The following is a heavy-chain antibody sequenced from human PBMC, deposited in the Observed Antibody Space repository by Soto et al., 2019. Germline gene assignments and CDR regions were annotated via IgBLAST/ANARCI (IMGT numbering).Heavy chain of an antibody. CDR2: ISYDGSNK. CDR3: ARDRDFWSGYYFHYYGMDV. J-gene: IGHJ6*02. Sequence: QVQLVESGGGVVQPGRSLRLSCAASGFTFSSYAMHWVRQAPGKGLEWVAVISYDGSNKYYADSVKGRFTISRDNSKNTLYLQMNSLRAEDTAVYYCARDRDFWSGYYFHYYGMDVWGQGTTVTVSS. D-gene: IGHD3-3*01. CDR1: GFTFSSYA. V-gene: IGHV3-30-3*01.